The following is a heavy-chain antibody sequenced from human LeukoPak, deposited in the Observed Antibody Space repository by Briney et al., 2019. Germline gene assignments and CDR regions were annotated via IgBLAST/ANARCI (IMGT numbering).Heavy chain of an antibody. Sequence: GGSLRLSCAASGFTFSSYIMNWVRQAPGKGLEWVSSISSGSGYIYYADSVKGRFTISRDNAKNSLYLKMHSLRAEDTAVYYCATPPSTTGYWGQGTLVTVSS. J-gene: IGHJ4*02. CDR3: ATPPSTTGY. D-gene: IGHD4-17*01. CDR1: GFTFSSYI. CDR2: ISSGSGYI. V-gene: IGHV3-21*01.